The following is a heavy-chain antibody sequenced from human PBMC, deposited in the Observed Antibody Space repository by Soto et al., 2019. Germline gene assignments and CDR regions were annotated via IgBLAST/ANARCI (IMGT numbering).Heavy chain of an antibody. Sequence: ASVKVSCKASGYTFTGYYKHWVRQAPGQGLEWMGWINPNSGGTNYAQKFQGWVTMTRDTSISTAYMELSRLRSDDTAVYYCARGIRARRFYDFWSAYSNRYYFDYWGQGTLVTVSS. D-gene: IGHD3-3*01. CDR3: ARGIRARRFYDFWSAYSNRYYFDY. CDR1: GYTFTGYY. J-gene: IGHJ4*02. CDR2: INPNSGGT. V-gene: IGHV1-2*04.